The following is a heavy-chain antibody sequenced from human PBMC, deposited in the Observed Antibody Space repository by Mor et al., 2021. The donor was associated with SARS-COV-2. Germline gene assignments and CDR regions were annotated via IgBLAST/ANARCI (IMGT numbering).Heavy chain of an antibody. J-gene: IGHJ4*02. Sequence: VSSISSSSSHIYYAYSVKGRFTISRDNDNNSLYLQMNSLRAEDTALYYCARAPGRGVVVTRRGLVTLVTVSS. V-gene: IGHV3-21*01. D-gene: IGHD2-21*02. CDR2: ISSSSSHI. CDR3: ARAPGRGVVVTR.